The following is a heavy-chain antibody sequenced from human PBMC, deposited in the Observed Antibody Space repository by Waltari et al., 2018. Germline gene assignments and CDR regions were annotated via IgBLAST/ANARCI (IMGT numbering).Heavy chain of an antibody. CDR2: MNPNSGNT. CDR3: AREFPRTVTTHY. D-gene: IGHD4-17*01. Sequence: QVQLVQSGAEVKKPGASVKVSCKASGYTFTSYDLNWVRQATGQGLEGMGWMNPNSGNTGDAQKVQGRGTMTRNTSISTAYMELSSLRSEDTAVYYCAREFPRTVTTHYWGQGTLVTVSS. J-gene: IGHJ4*02. CDR1: GYTFTSYD. V-gene: IGHV1-8*01.